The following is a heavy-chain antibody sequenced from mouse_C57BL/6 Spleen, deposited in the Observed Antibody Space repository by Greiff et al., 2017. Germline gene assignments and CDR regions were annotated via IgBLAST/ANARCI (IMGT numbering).Heavy chain of an antibody. V-gene: IGHV1-81*01. Sequence: QVQLKQSGAELARPGASVKLSCKASGYTFTSYGISWVKQRTGQGLEWIGEIYPRSGNTYYNEKFKGKATLTADKSSSTAYMELRSLTSEDSAVYFCARSGTTVVATKIDYAMDYWGQGTSVTVSS. J-gene: IGHJ4*01. D-gene: IGHD1-1*01. CDR3: ARSGTTVVATKIDYAMDY. CDR1: GYTFTSYG. CDR2: IYPRSGNT.